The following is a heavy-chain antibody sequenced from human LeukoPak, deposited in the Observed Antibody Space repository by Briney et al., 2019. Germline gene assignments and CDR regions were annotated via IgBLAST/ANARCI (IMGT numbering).Heavy chain of an antibody. CDR2: IYPGDSDT. CDR1: GYSFTSYR. D-gene: IGHD4-17*01. Sequence: GESLKISCKGSGYSFTSYRIGWVRQTPGKGLEWMGIIYPGDSDTRYSPSFQGQVTISADKSISTAYLQWSSLKASDTAMYYCARLATTVTPYYFDYWGQGTLVTVSS. J-gene: IGHJ4*02. CDR3: ARLATTVTPYYFDY. V-gene: IGHV5-51*01.